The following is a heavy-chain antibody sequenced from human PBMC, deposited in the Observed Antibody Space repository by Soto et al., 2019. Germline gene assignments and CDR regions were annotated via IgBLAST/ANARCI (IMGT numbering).Heavy chain of an antibody. CDR2: IVPIVDTS. CDR1: GGTFSSYA. Sequence: QVQLVQSGAEVRQPASSVKVSCKTSGGTFSSYAISWVRQAPGQGLEWMGGIVPIVDTSTYAQKFQGRVTITADESMSTAYMERISLRSDDTAIYYCVRVVAIPGYPDNWGQGTLVTVSS. D-gene: IGHD5-12*01. CDR3: VRVVAIPGYPDN. J-gene: IGHJ4*02. V-gene: IGHV1-69*12.